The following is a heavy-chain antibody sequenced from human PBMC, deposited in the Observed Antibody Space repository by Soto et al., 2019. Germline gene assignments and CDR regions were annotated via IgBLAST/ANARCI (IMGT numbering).Heavy chain of an antibody. Sequence: GGSLRLSCAASGFTFSSYSMNWVRQAPGKGLEWVSSISSSSSYIYYADSVKGRFTISRDNAKNSLYLQMNSLRAEDTAVYYCAKDRSPDFDYWGQGTLVTVSS. CDR1: GFTFSSYS. CDR2: ISSSSSYI. CDR3: AKDRSPDFDY. J-gene: IGHJ4*02. V-gene: IGHV3-21*04.